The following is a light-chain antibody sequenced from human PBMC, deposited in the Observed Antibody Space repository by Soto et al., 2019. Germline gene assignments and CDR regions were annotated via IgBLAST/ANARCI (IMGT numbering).Light chain of an antibody. J-gene: IGKJ3*01. V-gene: IGKV1-33*01. CDR1: QAISNY. Sequence: DIQMTQSPSSLSASVGDRVTITCQASQAISNYLNWYQQKPGKAPKLLIYEASNLETGVPSRFSGSGSGTDFTFTISSLQPEGIAKYYCQQYDSLPFTFGHGTKVDIK. CDR2: EAS. CDR3: QQYDSLPFT.